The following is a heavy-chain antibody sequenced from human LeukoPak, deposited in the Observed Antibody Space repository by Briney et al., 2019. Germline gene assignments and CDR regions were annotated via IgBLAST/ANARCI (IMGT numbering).Heavy chain of an antibody. CDR2: IYPSDPDT. CDR1: GYSFTSFW. D-gene: IGHD1-26*01. CDR3: ARLSGSDAFDI. Sequence: GGSLKISCKGSGYSFTSFWIGWVRQMPGKGLEWMGIIYPSDPDTRYSPSFRGQVTILADKYISTAYLQWSSLKASDTAMYYCARLSGSDAFDIWGQGTMVTVSS. J-gene: IGHJ3*02. V-gene: IGHV5-51*01.